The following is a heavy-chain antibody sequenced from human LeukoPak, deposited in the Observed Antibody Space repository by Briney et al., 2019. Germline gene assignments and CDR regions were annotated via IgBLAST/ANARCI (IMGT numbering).Heavy chain of an antibody. CDR1: GFTFSSYE. Sequence: GGSLRLSCAASGFTFSSYEMNWVRQAPGKGLEWVSYISSSGSTIYYADSVKGRFTISRDNAKNSLYLQMNSPRAEDTAVYYCARDVRRYCSSTSCYHYYYYYYMDVWGKGTTVTISS. D-gene: IGHD2-2*01. CDR3: ARDVRRYCSSTSCYHYYYYYYMDV. CDR2: ISSSGSTI. J-gene: IGHJ6*03. V-gene: IGHV3-48*03.